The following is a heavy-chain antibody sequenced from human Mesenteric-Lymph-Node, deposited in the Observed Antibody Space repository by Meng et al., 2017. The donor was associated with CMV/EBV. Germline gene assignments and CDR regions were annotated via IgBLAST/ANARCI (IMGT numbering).Heavy chain of an antibody. J-gene: IGHJ5*02. V-gene: IGHV3-66*02. CDR1: GFTVSSNY. D-gene: IGHD6-6*01. CDR2: IYSGGST. Sequence: GESLKISCAASGFTVSSNYMSWVRQAPGKGLEWVSVIYSGGSTYYADSVKGRFTISRDNSKNTLYLQMNSLRAEDTAVYYCARGYSSSSIGFDPWGQGTLVTSPQ. CDR3: ARGYSSSSIGFDP.